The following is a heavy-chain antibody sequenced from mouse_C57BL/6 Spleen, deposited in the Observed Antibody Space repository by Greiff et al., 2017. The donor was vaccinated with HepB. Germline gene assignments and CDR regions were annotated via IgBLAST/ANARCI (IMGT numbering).Heavy chain of an antibody. J-gene: IGHJ4*01. CDR3: ASPAYYYYSMDY. D-gene: IGHD2-10*01. Sequence: EVQLQQSGPELVKPGASVKMSCKASGYTFTDYNMHWVKQSHGKSLEWIGYINPNNGGTSYNQKFKGKATLTVNKSSSTAYMELRSLTSEDSAVYYCASPAYYYYSMDYWGQGTSVTVSS. CDR1: GYTFTDYN. V-gene: IGHV1-22*01. CDR2: INPNNGGT.